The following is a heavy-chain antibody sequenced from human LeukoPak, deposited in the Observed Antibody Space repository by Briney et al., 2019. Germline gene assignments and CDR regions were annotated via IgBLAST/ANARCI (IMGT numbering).Heavy chain of an antibody. D-gene: IGHD2-15*01. CDR1: GFTFSSYA. Sequence: GGSLRLSCAASGFTFSSYAMHWVRQAPGKGLEWVAVISYDGSNKYYADSVKGRFTISRDNSKNTLYLQMNSLRAEDTAVYYCARGWYGPWGQGTLVTVSS. CDR2: ISYDGSNK. J-gene: IGHJ5*02. V-gene: IGHV3-30-3*01. CDR3: ARGWYGP.